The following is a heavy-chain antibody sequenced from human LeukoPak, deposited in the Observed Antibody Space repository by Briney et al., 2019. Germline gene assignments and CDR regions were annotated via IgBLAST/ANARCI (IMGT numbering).Heavy chain of an antibody. J-gene: IGHJ4*02. CDR3: ARDLSGITGYTYGRGIDY. CDR2: IKKDRSEK. D-gene: IGHD5-18*01. CDR1: GFTFSDYG. Sequence: GGSLRLSCAASGFTFSDYGMHWVRQAPGKGLEWVANIKKDRSEKYYVDSVKGRFTISRANAKTSLYLQMNSLRAGDTAVYYCARDLSGITGYTYGRGIDYWGQGPLVTVSS. V-gene: IGHV3-7*01.